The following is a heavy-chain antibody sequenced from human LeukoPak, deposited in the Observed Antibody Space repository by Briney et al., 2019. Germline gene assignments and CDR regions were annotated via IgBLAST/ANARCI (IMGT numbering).Heavy chain of an antibody. D-gene: IGHD3-9*01. V-gene: IGHV3-7*01. J-gene: IGHJ6*03. CDR3: ARYNDKYYDILTGYYLYYYYYMDV. CDR1: GFTFSSYW. CDR2: IKQDGSEK. Sequence: GGSLRLSCAASGFTFSSYWMSWVRQAPGKGLEWVANIKQDGSEKYYVDSVKGRFTISRDNAKNSLYLQMNSLRAEDTAVYYCARYNDKYYDILTGYYLYYYYYMDVWGKGTTVTISS.